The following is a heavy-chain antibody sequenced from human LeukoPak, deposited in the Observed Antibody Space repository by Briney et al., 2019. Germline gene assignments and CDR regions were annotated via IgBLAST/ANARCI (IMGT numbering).Heavy chain of an antibody. CDR1: GFTFSSYW. Sequence: PGGSLRLSCAASGFTFSSYWVNWVRQAPGKGLVWVSRMNNDGSRTAYADSVKGRFTISRDNARNTLYLQMNRLRAEDTAVYYCAGGTFAFEYWGQGTLVTVSS. D-gene: IGHD2-21*01. J-gene: IGHJ4*02. CDR2: MNNDGSRT. CDR3: AGGTFAFEY. V-gene: IGHV3-74*01.